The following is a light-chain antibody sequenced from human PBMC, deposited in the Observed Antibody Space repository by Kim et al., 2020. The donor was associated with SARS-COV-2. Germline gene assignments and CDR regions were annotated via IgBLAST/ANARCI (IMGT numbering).Light chain of an antibody. CDR3: SSYAAISNFV. Sequence: QSALTQPPSASGSPGQSVTISCTGTTSDVGGYNFVSWYQQHPGKAPKLMIYDVSNRPSGVPDRFSGSKSGNTASLTVSGLQAEDDADYYCSSYAAISNFVFGTGTKVTVL. CDR1: TSDVGGYNF. J-gene: IGLJ1*01. V-gene: IGLV2-8*01. CDR2: DVS.